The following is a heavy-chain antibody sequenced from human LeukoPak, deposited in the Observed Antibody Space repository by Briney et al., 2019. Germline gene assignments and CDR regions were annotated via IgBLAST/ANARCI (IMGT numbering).Heavy chain of an antibody. CDR3: AKGYRRGYSYGEFDY. V-gene: IGHV3-9*01. CDR1: GFTFDDYA. CDR2: ISWNSGSI. Sequence: PGGSLRLSCAASGFTFDDYAMHWVRQVPGKGLEWVSGISWNSGSIGYADSVKGRFTISRDNAKNSLYLQMNSLRAEDTALYYCAKGYRRGYSYGEFDYWGQGTLVTVSS. D-gene: IGHD5-18*01. J-gene: IGHJ4*02.